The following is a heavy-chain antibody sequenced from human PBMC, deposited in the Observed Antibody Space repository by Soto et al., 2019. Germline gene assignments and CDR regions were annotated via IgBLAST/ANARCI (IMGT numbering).Heavy chain of an antibody. Sequence: PGGSLRLSCAASGFTFSSYEMNWVRQAPGKGLEWVSYISSSGSTIYYADSVKGRFTISRDNAKNSLYLQMNSLRAEDTAVYYCARDLRYPLTVDPWGQGTLVTVS. CDR1: GFTFSSYE. CDR2: ISSSGSTI. D-gene: IGHD2-2*01. J-gene: IGHJ5*02. V-gene: IGHV3-48*03. CDR3: ARDLRYPLTVDP.